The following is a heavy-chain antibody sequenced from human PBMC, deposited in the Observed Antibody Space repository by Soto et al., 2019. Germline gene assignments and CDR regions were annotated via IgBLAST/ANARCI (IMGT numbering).Heavy chain of an antibody. CDR2: ITSKSSTI. CDR3: ARDGGNICSGGSCYFQAPDY. CDR1: GFTFSSYS. V-gene: IGHV3-48*01. Sequence: GGSLRLSCGASGFTFSSYSMNWVRQAPGKGLEWVSYITSKSSTIKYADSVQGRFTVSRDNAKNTLAVQMSSLRAEDTAVYYCARDGGNICSGGSCYFQAPDYWGQGTLVTVSS. J-gene: IGHJ4*02. D-gene: IGHD2-15*01.